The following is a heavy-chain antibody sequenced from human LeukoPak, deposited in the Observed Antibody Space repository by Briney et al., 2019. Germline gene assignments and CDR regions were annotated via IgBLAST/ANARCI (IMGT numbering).Heavy chain of an antibody. J-gene: IGHJ3*02. D-gene: IGHD3-9*01. CDR3: VTGGGLGLRYFDWLGAFDI. Sequence: GESLKISCKGSGYSFTSYWIGWVRQMPGKGLEWMGIIYPGDSDTRYSPSFQGQVTISADKSISTAYLQWSSLKASDTAMYYCVTGGGLGLRYFDWLGAFDIWGQGTMVTVSS. CDR1: GYSFTSYW. V-gene: IGHV5-51*01. CDR2: IYPGDSDT.